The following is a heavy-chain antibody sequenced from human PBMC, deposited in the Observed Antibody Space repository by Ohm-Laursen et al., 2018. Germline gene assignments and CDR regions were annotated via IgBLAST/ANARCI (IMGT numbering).Heavy chain of an antibody. CDR3: AREGLRYSYAPDAFDI. CDR2: INPNSGGT. V-gene: IGHV1-2*02. Sequence: SVKVSCKASGYTFTGYYMHWVRQAPGQGLEWMGWINPNSGGTNYAQKFQGRVTMTRDTSISTAYMELSRLRSDDTAVYYCAREGLRYSYAPDAFDIWGQGTMVTVSS. CDR1: GYTFTGYY. J-gene: IGHJ3*02. D-gene: IGHD5-18*01.